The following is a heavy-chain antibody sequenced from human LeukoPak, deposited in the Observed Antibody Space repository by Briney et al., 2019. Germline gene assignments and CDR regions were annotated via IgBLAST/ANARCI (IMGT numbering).Heavy chain of an antibody. CDR2: INPNSGGT. CDR3: ARGTSIVVVPAAIRDLDY. D-gene: IGHD2-2*02. J-gene: IGHJ4*02. CDR1: GYTFTGYY. Sequence: GASAKVSCKASGYTFTGYYMHWVRQAPGQGLEWMGWINPNSGGTNYAQKFQGRVTMTRDTSISTAYMEQSRLRSDDTAVYYCARGTSIVVVPAAIRDLDYWGQGTLVTVSS. V-gene: IGHV1-2*02.